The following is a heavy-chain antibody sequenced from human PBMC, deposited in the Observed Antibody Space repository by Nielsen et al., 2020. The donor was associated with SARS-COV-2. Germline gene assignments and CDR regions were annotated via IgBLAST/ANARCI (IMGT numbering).Heavy chain of an antibody. CDR1: GGSFSGYY. J-gene: IGHJ4*02. Sequence: SQTLSLTCAVYGGSFSGYYWSWIRQPPGKGLEWIGSIYYSGSTYYNPSLKSRVTISVDTSKNQFSLKLSSVTAADTAVYYCARLGGIAAAGLPLFDYWGQGTLVTVSS. CDR3: ARLGGIAAAGLPLFDY. CDR2: IYYSGST. D-gene: IGHD6-13*01. V-gene: IGHV4-34*01.